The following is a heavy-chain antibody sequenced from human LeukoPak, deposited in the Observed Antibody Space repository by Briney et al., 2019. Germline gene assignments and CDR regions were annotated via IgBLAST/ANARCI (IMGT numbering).Heavy chain of an antibody. CDR2: ISSSSSYI. D-gene: IGHD5-18*01. CDR3: ARDGNVDTAMVFYYYYYMDV. V-gene: IGHV3-21*01. Sequence: GGSLRLSCAASGFTFSSYWMHWVRQVPGKGLEWVSSISSSSSYIYYADSVKGRFTISRDNAKNSLYLQMNSLRAEDTAVYYCARDGNVDTAMVFYYYYYMDVWGEGTTVTISS. CDR1: GFTFSSYW. J-gene: IGHJ6*03.